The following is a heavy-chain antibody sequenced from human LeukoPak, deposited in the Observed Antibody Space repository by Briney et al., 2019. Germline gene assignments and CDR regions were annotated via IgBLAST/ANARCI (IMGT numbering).Heavy chain of an antibody. J-gene: IGHJ4*02. CDR1: GYTFTSYY. V-gene: IGHV1-46*01. Sequence: ASVKVSCKASGYTFTSYYMHWVRQAPGQGLEWMGIINPSGGSTSYAQKFQGRVTMTRDTSTSTVYMELSSLRSEDTAVYYCARGPRYYDYVWGSYRSYYFDYWGQGTLVTVSS. D-gene: IGHD3-16*02. CDR3: ARGPRYYDYVWGSYRSYYFDY. CDR2: INPSGGST.